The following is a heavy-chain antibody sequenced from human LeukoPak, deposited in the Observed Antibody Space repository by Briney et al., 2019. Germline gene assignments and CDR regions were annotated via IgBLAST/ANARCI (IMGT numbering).Heavy chain of an antibody. D-gene: IGHD3-3*01. Sequence: GASVKVSCKASGYTFTGYYMHWVRQAPGQGLEWMGWINPNSGGTNYAQKFQGRVTMTRDTSISTAYMELSRLRSDDTAVYYCARDFSDPMEFGVVKEDFDYWGQGTLVTVSS. CDR1: GYTFTGYY. CDR3: ARDFSDPMEFGVVKEDFDY. V-gene: IGHV1-2*02. CDR2: INPNSGGT. J-gene: IGHJ4*02.